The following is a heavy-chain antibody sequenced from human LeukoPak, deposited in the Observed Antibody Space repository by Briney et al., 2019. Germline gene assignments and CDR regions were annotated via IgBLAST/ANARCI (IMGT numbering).Heavy chain of an antibody. V-gene: IGHV3-33*01. J-gene: IGHJ4*02. Sequence: PGGSLRLSCAASGFTFSSYGRHWVRQAPGKGLEWVAVIRYDGSNKYYADSVKGRFTISRDNSKNTLYLQMNSLRAEDTAVYYCARGYSYEFGLLDYWGQGTLVTVSS. CDR1: GFTFSSYG. D-gene: IGHD5-18*01. CDR3: ARGYSYEFGLLDY. CDR2: IRYDGSNK.